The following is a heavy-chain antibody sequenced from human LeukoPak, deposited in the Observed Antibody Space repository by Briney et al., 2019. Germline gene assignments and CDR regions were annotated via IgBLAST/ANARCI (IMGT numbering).Heavy chain of an antibody. Sequence: GGSLRLSCAASGFPFSSYWMSWVRQAPGKGLEWVANIRHDGSETYYVDSLRGRFTISRDNAKNLVYLQMSSLRAEDTAIYYCARHIVAYSSSWYANWFDPWGQGTLVTVSS. CDR2: IRHDGSET. D-gene: IGHD6-13*01. CDR1: GFPFSSYW. J-gene: IGHJ5*02. V-gene: IGHV3-7*01. CDR3: ARHIVAYSSSWYANWFDP.